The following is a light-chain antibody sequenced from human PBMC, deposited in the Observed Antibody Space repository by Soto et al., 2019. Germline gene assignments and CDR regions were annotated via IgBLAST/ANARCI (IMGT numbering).Light chain of an antibody. CDR1: QGISSS. J-gene: IGKJ1*01. V-gene: IGKV1-9*01. CDR2: AAS. CDR3: QQLNSYLWT. Sequence: DLQLTQSPSFLSASVGDRVTITCRASQGISSSLAWYQQKPGKAPKLLIYAASTLQSGVPSRFSGSGSGTEFTLTISSLQPEDFATYYCQQLNSYLWTFGQGTKVEIK.